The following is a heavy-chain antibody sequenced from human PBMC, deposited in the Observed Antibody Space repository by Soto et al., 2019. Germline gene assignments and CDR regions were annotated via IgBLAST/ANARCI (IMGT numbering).Heavy chain of an antibody. CDR1: GFTLSDYY. V-gene: IGHV3-11*01. J-gene: IGHJ3*02. Sequence: PGGSLRLSCAASGFTLSDYYMSWIRQAPGKGLEWVSYISSSGSTIYYADSVKGRFTISRDNAKNSLYLQMNSLRAEDTAVYYCARSWQQLPPGDAFDIWGQGTMVTVSS. D-gene: IGHD6-13*01. CDR3: ARSWQQLPPGDAFDI. CDR2: ISSSGSTI.